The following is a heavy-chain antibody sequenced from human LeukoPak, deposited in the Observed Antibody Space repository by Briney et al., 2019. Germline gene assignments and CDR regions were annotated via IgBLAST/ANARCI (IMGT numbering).Heavy chain of an antibody. D-gene: IGHD4-23*01. CDR3: ARHRWARFDP. CDR2: IYYSGST. V-gene: IGHV4-39*01. CDR1: GRSISSSSYY. Sequence: SETLSLTCTVSGRSISSSSYYWGWIRQPPGKGLEWIGSIYYSGSTYYNPSLKSRVTISVDTSKNQFSLKLSSVTAADTAVYCCARHRWARFDPWGQGTLVTVSS. J-gene: IGHJ5*02.